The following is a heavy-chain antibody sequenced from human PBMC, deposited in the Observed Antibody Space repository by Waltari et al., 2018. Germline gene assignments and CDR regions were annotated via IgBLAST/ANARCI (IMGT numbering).Heavy chain of an antibody. CDR1: GGSISNYY. J-gene: IGHJ5*01. Sequence: QVQLQESGPGLVKPSETLSLTCTVSGGSISNYYWSWIRQSPGKGLEWIGYIYFSGSTNSTPSLKSRVTISVDTSKNQVSLKLSSVTAADTAVYYCARAGSGYVHFDFWGQGTLVTVSS. CDR3: ARAGSGYVHFDF. D-gene: IGHD5-12*01. V-gene: IGHV4-59*01. CDR2: IYFSGST.